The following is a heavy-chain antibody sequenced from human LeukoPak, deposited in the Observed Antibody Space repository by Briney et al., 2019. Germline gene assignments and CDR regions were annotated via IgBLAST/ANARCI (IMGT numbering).Heavy chain of an antibody. Sequence: PGGSLRLSCAASGFTFGSYGMSWVRQAPGRGLEWVSGISVSGDSTDYADSVKGRFTISRDNAKNSLYLQMNSLRAEDTAVYYCARGYYDNNWFDPWGQGTLVTVSS. J-gene: IGHJ5*02. D-gene: IGHD3-22*01. CDR3: ARGYYDNNWFDP. V-gene: IGHV3-23*01. CDR1: GFTFGSYG. CDR2: ISVSGDST.